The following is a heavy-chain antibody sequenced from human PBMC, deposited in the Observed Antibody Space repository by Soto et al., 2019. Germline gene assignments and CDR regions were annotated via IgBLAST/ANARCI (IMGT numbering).Heavy chain of an antibody. CDR1: GYSFSSYS. Sequence: GESLKISCKGSGYSFSSYSINWVRQMPGKGLEWMGRIDASDSYTSYSPSFQGHVIISVDKSITTAYLQWTSLKASDTAMYYCTRLGLYYYYGMDVWGQGTTVTVSS. V-gene: IGHV5-10-1*01. CDR2: IDASDSYT. CDR3: TRLGLYYYYGMDV. J-gene: IGHJ6*02.